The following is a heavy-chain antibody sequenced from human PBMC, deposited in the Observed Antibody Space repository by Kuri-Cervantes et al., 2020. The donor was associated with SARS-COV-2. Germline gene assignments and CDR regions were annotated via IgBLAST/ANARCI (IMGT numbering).Heavy chain of an antibody. CDR2: IYYSGST. CDR3: ARQLWGKTPLDY. Sequence: GSLRLSCAASGFTFSDYYMSWIRQPPGKGLEWIGSIYYSGSTYYNPSLKSRVTISVDTSKNQFSLKLSSVTAADTAVNYCARQLWGKTPLDYWGQGTLVTVSS. CDR1: GFTFSDYY. D-gene: IGHD7-27*01. J-gene: IGHJ4*02. V-gene: IGHV4-39*01.